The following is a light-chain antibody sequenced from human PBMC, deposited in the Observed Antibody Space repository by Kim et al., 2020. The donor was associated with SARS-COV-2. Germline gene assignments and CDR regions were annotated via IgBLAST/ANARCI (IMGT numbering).Light chain of an antibody. J-gene: IGKJ1*01. CDR2: AAS. V-gene: IGKV1-27*01. CDR3: QKCDSAPWT. Sequence: ATVGDRVAITCRASQDIRNYLAWFQLKPGKAPKLLTYAASALQPGVPSRFSGSGSGTDFTLTVTSLQPEDVATYYCQKCDSAPWTFGKGTKVDIK. CDR1: QDIRNY.